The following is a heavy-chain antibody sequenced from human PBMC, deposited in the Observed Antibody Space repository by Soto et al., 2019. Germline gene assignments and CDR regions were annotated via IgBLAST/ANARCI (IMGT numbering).Heavy chain of an antibody. J-gene: IGHJ6*02. V-gene: IGHV3-33*01. CDR2: IWYDGSNK. CDR3: ARDLGEYSYGYAERGYYGMDV. D-gene: IGHD5-18*01. Sequence: GGSLRLSCAASGFTFSSYGMHWVRQAPGKGLEWVAVIWYDGSNKYYADSVKGRFTISRDNSKNTLYLQMNSLRAEDTAVYYCARDLGEYSYGYAERGYYGMDVWGQGTTVTVSS. CDR1: GFTFSSYG.